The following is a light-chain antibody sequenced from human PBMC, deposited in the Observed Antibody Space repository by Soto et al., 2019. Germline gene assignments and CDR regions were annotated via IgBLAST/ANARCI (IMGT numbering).Light chain of an antibody. CDR1: QSISSL. CDR2: GAS. Sequence: EIVLTQSPGTLSLSPGERATLSCRASQSISSLLAWYQQKPGQAPRLLIYGASSRATGIPDRFSGSGSGTDFTLTISSLEPEDFAVYYCQQHSNWPLTFGGGTKVDI. J-gene: IGKJ4*01. CDR3: QQHSNWPLT. V-gene: IGKV3-11*01.